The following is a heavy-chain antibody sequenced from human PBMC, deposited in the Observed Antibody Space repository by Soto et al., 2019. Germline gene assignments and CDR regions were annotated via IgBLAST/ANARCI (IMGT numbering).Heavy chain of an antibody. D-gene: IGHD6-13*01. Sequence: QVQLVQSGAEVKKPGASVKVSCKASGYTFTSYGISWVRQAPGQGLEWMGWISAYNGNTNYAQKLQGRVTMTTDTYTSTAYMELRSLRSDDTAVYYCAREGESSSWTYYYYYYGMDVWGQGTTVTVSS. CDR2: ISAYNGNT. V-gene: IGHV1-18*01. CDR1: GYTFTSYG. CDR3: AREGESSSWTYYYYYYGMDV. J-gene: IGHJ6*02.